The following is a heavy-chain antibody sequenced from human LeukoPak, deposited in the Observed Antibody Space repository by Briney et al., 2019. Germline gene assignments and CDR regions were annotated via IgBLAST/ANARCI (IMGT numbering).Heavy chain of an antibody. D-gene: IGHD3-3*01. Sequence: ASVKVSCKASGYTFTGYYMHWVRQAPGQGLEWMGWINPNSGGTNYAQKFQGRVTMTRDTSISTAYMELSRLRSDDTAVYYCARDLEWLYPGGAFDIWGQGTLVTVSS. V-gene: IGHV1-2*02. CDR2: INPNSGGT. J-gene: IGHJ4*02. CDR1: GYTFTGYY. CDR3: ARDLEWLYPGGAFDI.